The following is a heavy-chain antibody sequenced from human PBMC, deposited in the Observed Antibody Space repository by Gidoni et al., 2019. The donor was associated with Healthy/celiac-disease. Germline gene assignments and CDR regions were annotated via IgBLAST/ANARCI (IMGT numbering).Heavy chain of an antibody. Sequence: QVHLVQSGAEVKQPGSSVKVSCKASGGTSSSDTISGVRQAPGQGLEWMGRIIPILGIANYAQKFQGRVTITADKSTSTAYMELSSLRSEDTAVYYCAREGNPHAWHYYDSSGHAYYFDYWGQGTLVTVSS. D-gene: IGHD3-22*01. CDR2: IIPILGIA. J-gene: IGHJ4*02. CDR1: GGTSSSDT. V-gene: IGHV1-69*04. CDR3: AREGNPHAWHYYDSSGHAYYFDY.